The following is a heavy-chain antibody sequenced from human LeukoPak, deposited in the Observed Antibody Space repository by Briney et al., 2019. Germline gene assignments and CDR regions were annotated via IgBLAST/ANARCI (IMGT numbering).Heavy chain of an antibody. CDR2: IKLVGGEE. V-gene: IGHV3-7*01. J-gene: IGHJ5*02. Sequence: GRSLRLSCAASGFSLCNYWMSWGRQAPGEGLEWVAKIKLVGGEEYYVDSVKGRSTISRGNAKNSVYLQMNSLRAEDTAVYYCARDCCTGGRNTFDPWGQGTLVTVSS. CDR1: GFSLCNYW. CDR3: ARDCCTGGRNTFDP. D-gene: IGHD2-8*02.